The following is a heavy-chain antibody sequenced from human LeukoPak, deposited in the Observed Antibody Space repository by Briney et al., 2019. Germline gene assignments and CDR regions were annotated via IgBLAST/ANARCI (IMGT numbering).Heavy chain of an antibody. CDR3: ARFRFASSWPYGVDV. CDR2: ISTNGGAK. J-gene: IGHJ6*02. CDR1: AFTFRDYY. D-gene: IGHD6-13*01. V-gene: IGHV3-11*01. Sequence: GGTLRLSCAASAFTFRDYYMSWIRQAPGKGLEWISYISTNGGAKYYADSVKGRFTISRDNTENSLFLQMDSLRAEDTAVYYCARFRFASSWPYGVDVWGQGTTVTVSS.